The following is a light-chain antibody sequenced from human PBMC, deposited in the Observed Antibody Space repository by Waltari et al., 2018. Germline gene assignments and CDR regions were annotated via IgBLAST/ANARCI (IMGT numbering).Light chain of an antibody. CDR1: NSNIGSTS. Sequence: VLAQPPSASGTPGQRVTISCSGSNSNIGSTSVYSSQQLPGPAPKVLIYGNDQRPSGVPDRFSGSKSGTSASLAISGLRSEDEANYYCAAWDDSLWVFGGGTKLTVL. CDR2: GND. J-gene: IGLJ3*02. V-gene: IGLV1-47*01. CDR3: AAWDDSLWV.